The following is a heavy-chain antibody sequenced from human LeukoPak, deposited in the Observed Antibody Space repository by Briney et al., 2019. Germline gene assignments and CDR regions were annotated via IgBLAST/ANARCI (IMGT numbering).Heavy chain of an antibody. CDR1: GFTFSSYA. CDR3: AKDSDELIAATYNWFDP. D-gene: IGHD6-13*01. V-gene: IGHV3-23*01. CDR2: IGGSGGST. Sequence: GGSLRLSCAASGFTFSSYAMSWVRQAPGKGLEWVSAIGGSGGSTYYADSVKGRVTISRDNSKNTLYLQMTSLRAEDTALYYCAKDSDELIAATYNWFDPWGQGTLVTVSS. J-gene: IGHJ5*02.